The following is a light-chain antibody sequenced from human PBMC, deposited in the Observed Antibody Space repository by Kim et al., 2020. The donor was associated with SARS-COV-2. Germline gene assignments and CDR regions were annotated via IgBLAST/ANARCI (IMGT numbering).Light chain of an antibody. CDR1: SSDVGRYNY. CDR3: SSYAGRNDLV. Sequence: GQSVDISCTGTSSDVGRYNYVSWYQHHPGKAPKLIIYDVTKRPTGVPDRFSSSKSGNTASLTVSGLQAEDEADYYCSSYAGRNDLVFGGGTQLTVL. V-gene: IGLV2-8*01. CDR2: DVT. J-gene: IGLJ2*01.